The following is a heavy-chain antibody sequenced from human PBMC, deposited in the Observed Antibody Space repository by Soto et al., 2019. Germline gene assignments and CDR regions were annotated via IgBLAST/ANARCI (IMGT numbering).Heavy chain of an antibody. V-gene: IGHV1-2*02. CDR2: INPNSGGT. CDR1: GYTFSDYY. Sequence: ASVKVSCKASGYTFSDYYIHWVRQAPGQGLEWMGWINPNSGGTKYAPKFQGGVTMTRDTSITTAYMELSRLRSGDTAVYYCAREPATAKPEGVDFWGQGTLVIVSS. J-gene: IGHJ4*02. D-gene: IGHD1-1*01. CDR3: AREPATAKPEGVDF.